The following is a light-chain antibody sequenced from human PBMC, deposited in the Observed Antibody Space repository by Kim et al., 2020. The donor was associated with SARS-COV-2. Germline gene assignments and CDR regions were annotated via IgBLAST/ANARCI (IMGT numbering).Light chain of an antibody. V-gene: IGKV3-15*01. Sequence: SPEERATLSCRASQSVSSTLACYQQKPGQGPRLVIYGASTRATGIPARFSGSGSGTEFILSISSLQSEDFAVYYCQQYNTWPPTFGQGTKVDIK. J-gene: IGKJ1*01. CDR1: QSVSST. CDR2: GAS. CDR3: QQYNTWPPT.